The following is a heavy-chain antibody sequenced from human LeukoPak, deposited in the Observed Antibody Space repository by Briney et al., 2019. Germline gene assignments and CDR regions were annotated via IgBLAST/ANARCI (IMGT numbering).Heavy chain of an antibody. D-gene: IGHD3-22*01. CDR1: GYTFTSYG. J-gene: IGHJ1*01. CDR2: ISAYNGNT. V-gene: IGHV1-18*01. Sequence: ASVKGSCKASGYTFTSYGISWVRQASGQGLEWMGWISAYNGNTNYAQKLQGRVTMTTDTSTSTAYMELRSLRSNDTAVYYCARDHYYDSSGRFWGQGTLVTVSS. CDR3: ARDHYYDSSGRF.